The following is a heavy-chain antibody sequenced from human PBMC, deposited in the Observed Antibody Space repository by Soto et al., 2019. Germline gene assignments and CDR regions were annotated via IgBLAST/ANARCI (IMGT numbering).Heavy chain of an antibody. J-gene: IGHJ6*02. V-gene: IGHV3-33*01. Sequence: GGSLRLSCAASGFTFSSYGMHWVRQAPGKGLEWAAVIWYDGLNKYYADSVKGRFTISRDNSKNTLYLQMNSLRAEDTAVCYCARDKGGAEQHLVRRFYYYGLDVWGQGTTVTVSS. CDR3: ARDKGGAEQHLVRRFYYYGLDV. D-gene: IGHD6-13*01. CDR1: GFTFSSYG. CDR2: IWYDGLNK.